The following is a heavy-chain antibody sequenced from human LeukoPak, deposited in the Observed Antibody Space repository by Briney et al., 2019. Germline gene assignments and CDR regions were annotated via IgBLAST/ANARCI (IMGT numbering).Heavy chain of an antibody. CDR3: AREVTGITGVGGGDP. D-gene: IGHD1-20*01. J-gene: IGHJ5*02. CDR1: GGSISRGGYS. Sequence: SQTLSLTCAVSGGSISRGGYSWSWIRQPPGKGLEWIGYIYHSGSTYYNPSLKSRVTISVDRSKNQFSLKLSSVTAADTAVYYCAREVTGITGVGGGDPWGQGTLVTVSS. CDR2: IYHSGST. V-gene: IGHV4-30-2*01.